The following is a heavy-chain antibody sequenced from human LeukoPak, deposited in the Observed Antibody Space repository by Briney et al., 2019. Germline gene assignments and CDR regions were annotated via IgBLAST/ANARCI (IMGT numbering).Heavy chain of an antibody. CDR1: GFTFSSYW. J-gene: IGHJ4*02. CDR3: ARESTVVVPAAILADVDYFDY. CDR2: IKQDGSEK. V-gene: IGHV3-7*01. Sequence: TGGSLRLSCAASGFTFSSYWMSWVRQAPRKGLEWVANIKQDGSEKYYVDSVKGRFTISRDNAKNSLYLQMNSLRAEDTAVYYCARESTVVVPAAILADVDYFDYWGQGTLVTVSS. D-gene: IGHD2-2*02.